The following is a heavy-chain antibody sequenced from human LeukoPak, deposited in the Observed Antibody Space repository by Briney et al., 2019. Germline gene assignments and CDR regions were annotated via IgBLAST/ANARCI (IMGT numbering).Heavy chain of an antibody. CDR3: AKTGYSSGWYRIWDY. J-gene: IGHJ4*02. V-gene: IGHV3-23*01. Sequence: GGSLRLSCAASGFTFSSFEMSWVRQAPGKGLEWVSAISGSGGSAYYADSVKGRFTISRDNSRNSLSLQMNSLRAEDTALYYCAKTGYSSGWYRIWDYWGQGTLITVSS. CDR1: GFTFSSFE. CDR2: ISGSGGSA. D-gene: IGHD6-19*01.